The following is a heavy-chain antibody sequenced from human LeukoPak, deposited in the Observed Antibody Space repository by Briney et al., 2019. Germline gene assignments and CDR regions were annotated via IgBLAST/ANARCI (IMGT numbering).Heavy chain of an antibody. V-gene: IGHV4-39*07. J-gene: IGHJ3*02. Sequence: SETLSLTCTVSGGSISSSSYYWGWIRQPPGKGLERVGSIYYSGSTYYNPSLKSRVTISVDTSKNQFSLKLSSVTAADTAVYYCARAKPSGFSDDAFDIWGQGTMVTVSS. CDR2: IYYSGST. D-gene: IGHD3-10*01. CDR1: GGSISSSSYY. CDR3: ARAKPSGFSDDAFDI.